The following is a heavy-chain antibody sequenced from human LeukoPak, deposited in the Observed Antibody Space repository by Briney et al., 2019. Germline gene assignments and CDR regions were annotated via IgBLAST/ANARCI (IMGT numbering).Heavy chain of an antibody. Sequence: PSETLSLTCAVYGGSFSGYYWSWIRQPPGKGLEWIGEINDSGSTNYNPSLKSRVTISVDTSKNQFSLKLSSVTAADTAVYYCARANYDILTGYIRGGDAFDIWGQGTMVTVSS. J-gene: IGHJ3*02. CDR1: GGSFSGYY. CDR2: INDSGST. CDR3: ARANYDILTGYIRGGDAFDI. V-gene: IGHV4-34*01. D-gene: IGHD3-9*01.